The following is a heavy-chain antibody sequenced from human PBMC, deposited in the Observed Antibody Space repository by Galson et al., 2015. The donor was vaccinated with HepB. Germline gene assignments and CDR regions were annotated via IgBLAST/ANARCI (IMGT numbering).Heavy chain of an antibody. V-gene: IGHV6-1*01. CDR1: GDSVSANTAV. CDR3: AYGVDV. Sequence: CAISGDSVSANTAVWNWIRQSPSRGLEWLGRTYYRSKWQKDYAVSMKSRITISTDTPRNQVSLQLNSMSPEDTAVYYCAYGVDVWGQGTTVTVSS. CDR2: TYYRSKWQK. J-gene: IGHJ6*02.